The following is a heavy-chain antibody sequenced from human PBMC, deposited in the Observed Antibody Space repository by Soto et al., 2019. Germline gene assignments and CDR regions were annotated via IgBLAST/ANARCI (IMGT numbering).Heavy chain of an antibody. CDR3: AKGGSMIVVVIAHFDY. V-gene: IGHV3-23*01. J-gene: IGHJ4*02. D-gene: IGHD3-22*01. Sequence: PGGSLRLSCAASGFTFSSYAMSWVRQAPGKGLEWVSAISGSGGSTYYADSVKGRFTISRDNSKNTLYLQMNSLRAEDTAVYYCAKGGSMIVVVIAHFDYWGQGTLVTVSS. CDR2: ISGSGGST. CDR1: GFTFSSYA.